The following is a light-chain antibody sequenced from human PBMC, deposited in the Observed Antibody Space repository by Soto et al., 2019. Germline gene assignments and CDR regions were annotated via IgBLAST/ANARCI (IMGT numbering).Light chain of an antibody. V-gene: IGKV3-15*01. CDR2: CAS. CDR1: QSVXNN. J-gene: IGKJ1*01. CDR3: HHYKNWTRT. Sequence: DILLTQSPCRLCLSPGERATLSCRASQSVXNNYLAWHEQKPGQAPRFLXACASTMATGSPARLSGSGSATEFTLTISSLQSEYFAVYYCHHYKNWTRTFGQGTKVDIK.